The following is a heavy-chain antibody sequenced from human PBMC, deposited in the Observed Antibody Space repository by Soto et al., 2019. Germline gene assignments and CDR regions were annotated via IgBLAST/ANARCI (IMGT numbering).Heavy chain of an antibody. Sequence: VQLVQSGAEVKKPGSSVKFSCKASGVTFSSETISCVRQAPGQGLEWVGGISPLFGTANYAQKFQGSVTITADESTSTLYIELSSLRSDDSAVNYCATEWGDNPASHFASWGQGTLVTVSS. CDR1: GVTFSSET. CDR2: ISPLFGTA. J-gene: IGHJ4*02. CDR3: ATEWGDNPASHFAS. V-gene: IGHV1-69*01. D-gene: IGHD1-26*01.